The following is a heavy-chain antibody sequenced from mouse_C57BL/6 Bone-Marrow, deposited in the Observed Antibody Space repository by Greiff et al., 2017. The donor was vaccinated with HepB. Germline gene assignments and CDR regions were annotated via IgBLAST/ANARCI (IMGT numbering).Heavy chain of an antibody. Sequence: EVQLQQPVAELVRPGASVKLSCTASGFTFNNTYMHWVKQRPEQGLEWIGRIDPVNGNTKYKPKFQGKATLTADTSSNTAYLQLSSLTSEDAAIYYCAREGYHTWFAYWGQGTLVTVSS. J-gene: IGHJ3*01. CDR2: IDPVNGNT. CDR1: GFTFNNTY. D-gene: IGHD2-14*01. V-gene: IGHV14-3*01. CDR3: AREGYHTWFAY.